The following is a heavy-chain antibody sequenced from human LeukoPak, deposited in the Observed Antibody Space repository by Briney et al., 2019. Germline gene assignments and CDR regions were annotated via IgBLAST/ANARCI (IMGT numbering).Heavy chain of an antibody. CDR1: GGSFSGYY. J-gene: IGHJ4*02. D-gene: IGHD6-19*01. Sequence: PSETLSLTCAVYGGSFSGYYWSWIRQPPGKGLEWIGYIYYSGSTNYNPSLKSRVTISVDTSKNQFSLKLSSVTAADTAVYYCARVLSSGGTRYFDYWGQGTLVTVSS. V-gene: IGHV4-59*01. CDR2: IYYSGST. CDR3: ARVLSSGGTRYFDY.